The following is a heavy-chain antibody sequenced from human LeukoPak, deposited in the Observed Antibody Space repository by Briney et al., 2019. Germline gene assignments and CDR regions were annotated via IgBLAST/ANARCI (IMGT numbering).Heavy chain of an antibody. CDR2: IIPIFGTA. D-gene: IGHD2-21*01. CDR3: ARDFRRVPHRHCGGDCHQGLIGAFDI. CDR1: GGTFSSYA. V-gene: IGHV1-69*13. Sequence: GASVKVSCKASGGTFSSYAISWVRQAPGQGLEWMGGIIPIFGTANYAQKFQGRVTITADESTSTAYMELSSLRSEDTAVYYCARDFRRVPHRHCGGDCHQGLIGAFDIWGQGTMVTVSS. J-gene: IGHJ3*02.